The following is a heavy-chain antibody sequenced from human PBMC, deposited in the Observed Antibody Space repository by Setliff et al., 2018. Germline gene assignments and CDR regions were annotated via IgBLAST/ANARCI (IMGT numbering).Heavy chain of an antibody. CDR2: IDWDDDK. J-gene: IGHJ4*02. CDR3: ARMRSRNYGSGSYWLDY. CDR1: GFSLSTSGMC. V-gene: IGHV2-70*11. Sequence: KSGPTLVNPTQTLTLTCTFSGFSLSTSGMCVSWIRQPPGKALEWLARIDWDDDKYYSTSLKTRLTISKDTSKNQVVLTMTNMDPVDTATYYCARMRSRNYGSGSYWLDYWGQGTLVTVSS. D-gene: IGHD3-10*01.